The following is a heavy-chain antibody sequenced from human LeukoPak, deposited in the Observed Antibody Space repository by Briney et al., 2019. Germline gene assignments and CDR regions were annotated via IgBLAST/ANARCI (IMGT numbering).Heavy chain of an antibody. J-gene: IGHJ4*02. D-gene: IGHD3-10*01. CDR2: IRYDGSNK. V-gene: IGHV3-30*02. Sequence: GGSLRLSCAASGFTFSSYGMHWVRQAPGKGLEWVAFIRYDGSNKHYADSVKGRFTISRDNSKNTLYLQMNSLRAEDTAVYYCAKGYGSGSYGDYWGQGTLVTVSS. CDR3: AKGYGSGSYGDY. CDR1: GFTFSSYG.